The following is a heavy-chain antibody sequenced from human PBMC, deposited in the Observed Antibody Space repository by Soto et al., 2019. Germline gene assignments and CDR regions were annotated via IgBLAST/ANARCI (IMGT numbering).Heavy chain of an antibody. CDR1: GFTFSDYG. V-gene: IGHV3-33*01. CDR2: IWYDGSNK. Sequence: QVQLVESGGGVVQPGRSLRLSCAASGFTFSDYGMHWVRQAPGKGLEWVAVIWYDGSNKNYADSVKGRFTISRDNSKKTLYLQMNSLRAEDTAVYYCLGSGALGGQGTLVTVSS. D-gene: IGHD3-10*01. CDR3: LGSGAL. J-gene: IGHJ4*02.